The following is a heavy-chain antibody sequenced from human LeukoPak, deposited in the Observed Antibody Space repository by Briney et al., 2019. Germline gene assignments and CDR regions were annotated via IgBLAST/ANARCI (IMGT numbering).Heavy chain of an antibody. CDR1: GDSISSSSYY. Sequence: PSETLSLTCTVSGDSISSSSYYWGWIRQPPGKGLEWIGSIYYSGSTYYNPSLKSRVTISVDTSRNQFSLKLSSVTAADTAVYYCARGEAIRYWRGAFDIWGQGTMVTVSS. CDR3: ARGEAIRYWRGAFDI. CDR2: IYYSGST. V-gene: IGHV4-39*07. J-gene: IGHJ3*02. D-gene: IGHD2-2*02.